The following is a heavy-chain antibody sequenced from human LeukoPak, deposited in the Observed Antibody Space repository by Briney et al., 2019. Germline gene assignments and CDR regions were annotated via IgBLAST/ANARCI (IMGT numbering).Heavy chain of an antibody. D-gene: IGHD6-19*01. CDR3: ASLYNSGWYWDFGAAAADYMDV. V-gene: IGHV3-7*01. J-gene: IGHJ6*03. Sequence: GGSLRLSCEASGFTFSTYWMSWVRQAPGKGLEWVANIKQDGSEKYFVDSVKGRFTISRDNAKNSLYLHMDNLRAEDTAVYYCASLYNSGWYWDFGAAAADYMDVWGKGTTVTVSS. CDR1: GFTFSTYW. CDR2: IKQDGSEK.